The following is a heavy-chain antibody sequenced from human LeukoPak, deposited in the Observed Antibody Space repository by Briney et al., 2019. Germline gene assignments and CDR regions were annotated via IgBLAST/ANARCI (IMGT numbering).Heavy chain of an antibody. D-gene: IGHD3-10*01. J-gene: IGHJ4*02. CDR2: INEDATTI. Sequence: PGGSLRLSCAASGFAFSAYWMHWVRQAPGKGLEWVSRINEDATTISYADSVKGRFIISRDNSKKSLYLQMNNLRAEDTAVYYCVRDLVSVWTRGDDFDFWGQGTLVTVSS. CDR1: GFAFSAYW. V-gene: IGHV3-74*01. CDR3: VRDLVSVWTRGDDFDF.